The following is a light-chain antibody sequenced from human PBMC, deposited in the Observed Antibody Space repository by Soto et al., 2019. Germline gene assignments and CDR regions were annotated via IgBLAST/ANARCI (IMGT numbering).Light chain of an antibody. J-gene: IGKJ5*01. CDR3: QQYYSYPYT. CDR2: AAS. Sequence: AIRITQSPSSFSSSTGDRVTITCLSSQGISSYLAWYQQKPVKAPKLLIYAASTLQSGVPSRFSGSGSGTDFTLTISCLQSEDFATYYCQQYYSYPYTFGQGTRLEIK. CDR1: QGISSY. V-gene: IGKV1-8*01.